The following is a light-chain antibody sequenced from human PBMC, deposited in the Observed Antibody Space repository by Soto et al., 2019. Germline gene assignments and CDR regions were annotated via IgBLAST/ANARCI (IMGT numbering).Light chain of an antibody. Sequence: DGVMNQSALCLPFTVGQPGAIACRSIQSLVSSDGNTYVSWLQQRPGQSPRRLIYRVSSRESGVPDRFSGGGSGTDFTLKISSVEAEDVGVYCCMQGSHRPATFGPGTKVDSK. CDR3: MQGSHRPAT. CDR2: RVS. J-gene: IGKJ1*01. V-gene: IGKV2-30*01. CDR1: QSLVSSDGNTY.